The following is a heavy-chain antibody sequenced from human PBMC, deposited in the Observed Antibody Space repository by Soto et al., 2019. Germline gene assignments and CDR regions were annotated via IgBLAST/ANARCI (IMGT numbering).Heavy chain of an antibody. D-gene: IGHD3-22*01. V-gene: IGHV5-51*01. CDR2: IFPSDSDT. CDR3: ARKDKSGYFNWFDP. CDR1: GYRFTFYW. Sequence: GESLKISCRTSGYRFTFYWIAWVRQMPGKGLEWMGIIFPSDSDTRYSPSFQGQVTISADRSTSTVFLQWASLKASDTAVYFCARKDKSGYFNWFDPWGQGTLVTVSS. J-gene: IGHJ5*02.